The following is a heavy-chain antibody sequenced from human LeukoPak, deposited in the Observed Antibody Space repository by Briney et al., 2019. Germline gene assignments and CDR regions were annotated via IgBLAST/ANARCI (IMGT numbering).Heavy chain of an antibody. V-gene: IGHV4-39*01. J-gene: IGHJ5*02. CDR2: IYYSGST. CDR1: GGSISSSSYY. Sequence: SETLSLTCAVSGGSISSSSYYWGWIRQPPGKGLEWIGSIYYSGSTYYNPSLKSRVTISVDTSKNQFSLKLSSVTAADTAVYYCASGYYYDSSGYYPWGQGTLVTVSS. CDR3: ASGYYYDSSGYYP. D-gene: IGHD3-22*01.